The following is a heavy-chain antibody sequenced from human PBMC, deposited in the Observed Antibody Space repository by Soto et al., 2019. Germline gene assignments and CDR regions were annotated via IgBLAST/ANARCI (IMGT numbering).Heavy chain of an antibody. J-gene: IGHJ6*02. CDR3: ARESLPYGMDV. Sequence: QVQLVESGGGVVQPGRSLRLSCAASGFTFSSYAMHWVRQAPGKGLEWVAVISYDGSNKYYADSVKGRFTISRDNSKNTLYLQMNSLRAEDTAVYYCARESLPYGMDVWGQGTTGTVSS. CDR1: GFTFSSYA. V-gene: IGHV3-30-3*01. CDR2: ISYDGSNK.